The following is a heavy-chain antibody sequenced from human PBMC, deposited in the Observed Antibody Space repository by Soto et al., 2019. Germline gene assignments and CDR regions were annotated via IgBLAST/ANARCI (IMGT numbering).Heavy chain of an antibody. CDR1: GYTFTSYN. D-gene: IGHD6-19*01. V-gene: IGHV1-8*01. J-gene: IGHJ4*02. CDR2: MNPYKGNT. Sequence: QVQLVQSGAEVKRPGASVKVSCRASGYTFTSYNINWVRQATGQGPEWMGWMNPYKGNTGYAQEFQGRVTMTRDISIDTAYMEMSSLTSEDTATYYCARAVWIAVTGLDFWGQGTLVTVSS. CDR3: ARAVWIAVTGLDF.